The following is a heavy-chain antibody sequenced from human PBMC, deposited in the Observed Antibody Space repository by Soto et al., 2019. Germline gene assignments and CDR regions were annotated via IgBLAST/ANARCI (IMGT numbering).Heavy chain of an antibody. Sequence: AVKVSCKASGGTFSSYAISWVRQAPGQGLEWMGGIIPIFGTANYAQKFQGRVTITADESTSTAYMELSSLRSEDTAVYYCARAGYSPAIQGADFDIWGQGTMVTVSS. CDR1: GGTFSSYA. CDR3: ARAGYSPAIQGADFDI. D-gene: IGHD6-13*01. CDR2: IIPIFGTA. V-gene: IGHV1-69*13. J-gene: IGHJ3*02.